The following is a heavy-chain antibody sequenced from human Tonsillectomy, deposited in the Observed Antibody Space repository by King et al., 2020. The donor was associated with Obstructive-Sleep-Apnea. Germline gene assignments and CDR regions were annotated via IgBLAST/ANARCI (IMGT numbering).Heavy chain of an antibody. J-gene: IGHJ5*02. Sequence: DVQLVESGGGLVKPGGSLRLSCAASGFTFSSYSINWVRQAPGKGLEWVSSISSTSTYIYYADSVKGRFTISRDNAKNSLYLQMNSLRAEDTAVYYCARTSVSGNNWFDPWGQGALVTVSS. V-gene: IGHV3-21*01. CDR1: GFTFSSYS. CDR3: ARTSVSGNNWFDP. D-gene: IGHD2-15*01. CDR2: ISSTSTYI.